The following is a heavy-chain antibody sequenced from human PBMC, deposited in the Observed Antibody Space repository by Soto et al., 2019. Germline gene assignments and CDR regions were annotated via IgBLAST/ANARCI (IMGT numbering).Heavy chain of an antibody. D-gene: IGHD1-26*01. CDR1: GGSISSYY. Sequence: PSETLSLTCTVSGGSISSYYWSWIRQPPGKGLEWIGYIYYSGSTNYNPSLKSRVTISVDTSKNQFSLKLSSVTAADTAVYYCARANIVGATDYYYRMDVWGQATTATVSS. V-gene: IGHV4-59*01. J-gene: IGHJ6*02. CDR3: ARANIVGATDYYYRMDV. CDR2: IYYSGST.